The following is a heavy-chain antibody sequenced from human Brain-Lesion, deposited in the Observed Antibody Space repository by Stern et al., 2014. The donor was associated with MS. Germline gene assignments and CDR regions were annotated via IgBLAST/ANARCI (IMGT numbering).Heavy chain of an antibody. CDR2: SDHSGST. CDR1: GGSISSSNW. J-gene: IGHJ4*02. CDR3: ARFPASRPHVFDS. V-gene: IGHV4-4*02. Sequence: VQLVESGPGLVKPSGTLSLTCAVSGGSISSSNWWSWVRQSPGKGLEWIGESDHSGSTIYNPSPKSRVTVSVDKSKNRFSLNLRSVTAADTAVYFCARFPASRPHVFDSWGQGTLVTVSS. D-gene: IGHD6-13*01.